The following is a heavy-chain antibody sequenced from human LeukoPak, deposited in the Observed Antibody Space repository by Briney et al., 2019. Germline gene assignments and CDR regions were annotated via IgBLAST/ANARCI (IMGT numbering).Heavy chain of an antibody. D-gene: IGHD4-11*01. CDR1: GGSISSSSYY. Sequence: SETLSLTCTVSGGSISSSSYYWGWIRQPPGKGLEWIGSIYYSGSTYYNPSLKSRVTISADTSKNQFSLKLSSVTAADTAVYYCARLQNWGQGTLVTVSS. CDR2: IYYSGST. CDR3: ARLQN. V-gene: IGHV4-39*01. J-gene: IGHJ4*02.